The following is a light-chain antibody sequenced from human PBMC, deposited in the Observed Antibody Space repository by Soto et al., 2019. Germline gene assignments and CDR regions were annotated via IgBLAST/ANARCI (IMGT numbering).Light chain of an antibody. J-gene: IGKJ1*01. Sequence: EIVLTQSPGTLSLSPGERATLSCRASQSVSSSYLAWYQQKPGQAPRLLIYGASSRATGIPDRFSGSGSGTDFTLTISRLEPEDFAVYYCQQYGSSLHQQPPTWTFGQGTKVEIK. CDR3: QQYGSSLHQQPPTWT. CDR2: GAS. V-gene: IGKV3-20*01. CDR1: QSVSSSY.